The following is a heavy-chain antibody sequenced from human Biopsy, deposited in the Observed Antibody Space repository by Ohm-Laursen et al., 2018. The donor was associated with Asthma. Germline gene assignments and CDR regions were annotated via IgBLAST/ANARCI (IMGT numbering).Heavy chain of an antibody. Sequence: SVKVSCKASGGMFGNYAISWVRQAPGQGLEWMGGHDHEEGGTVNARRFQGRVTITADESTSTAYMEVTSLRSEDTAIYYCARCQVGYSSGWSLLLKKIYYSGMDVWGQGTAVTVSS. J-gene: IGHJ6*02. CDR3: ARCQVGYSSGWSLLLKKIYYSGMDV. CDR2: HDHEEGGT. V-gene: IGHV1-69*13. CDR1: GGMFGNYA. D-gene: IGHD6-19*01.